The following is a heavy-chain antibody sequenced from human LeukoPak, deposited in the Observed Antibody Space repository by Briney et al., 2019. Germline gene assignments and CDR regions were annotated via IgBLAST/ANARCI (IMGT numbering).Heavy chain of an antibody. CDR2: ISSSSSYI. J-gene: IGHJ4*02. CDR3: AREGGSYWVY. V-gene: IGHV3-21*01. D-gene: IGHD1-26*01. Sequence: GGSLRLSCAASGFTFSSSSMSWVRQAPGKGLEWVSSISSSSSYIYYADSVKGRFTISRDNAKNSLYLQMNSLRAEDTAVYYCAREGGSYWVYWGQGTLVTVSS. CDR1: GFTFSSSS.